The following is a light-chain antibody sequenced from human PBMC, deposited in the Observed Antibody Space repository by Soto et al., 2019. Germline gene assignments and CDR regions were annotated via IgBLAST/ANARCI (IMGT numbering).Light chain of an antibody. J-gene: IGLJ2*01. V-gene: IGLV1-40*01. CDR1: SSNIGAGYD. CDR2: GNY. Sequence: QSVLTQPLSVSGAPGQTVTISCTGSSSNIGAGYDVHWYQQLPGTAPKLLIYGNYYRPSGVPDRFSGSKSGTSASLAITGLQAEDEADYYCQSYDNSLSSDVVFGGGTKLTVL. CDR3: QSYDNSLSSDVV.